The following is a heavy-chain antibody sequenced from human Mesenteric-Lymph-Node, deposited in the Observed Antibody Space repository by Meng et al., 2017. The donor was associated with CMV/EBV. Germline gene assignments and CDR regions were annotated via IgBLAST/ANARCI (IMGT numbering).Heavy chain of an antibody. V-gene: IGHV1-18*01. CDR1: GYTFMNYG. Sequence: ASVKVSCKASGYTFMNYGFNWVRQAPGQGLEWMGWIRAYNGHTNYAQKFQGRVTITTDESTSTAYMELSSLRSEDTAVYYCARTGGLDYSNSRGDYYYGMDVWGQGTTVTVSS. CDR2: IRAYNGHT. J-gene: IGHJ6*02. D-gene: IGHD4-11*01. CDR3: ARTGGLDYSNSRGDYYYGMDV.